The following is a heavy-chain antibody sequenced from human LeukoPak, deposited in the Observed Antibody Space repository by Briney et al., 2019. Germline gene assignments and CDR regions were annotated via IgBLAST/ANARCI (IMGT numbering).Heavy chain of an antibody. J-gene: IGHJ4*02. CDR2: IYYSGST. V-gene: IGHV4-39*01. CDR1: GGSISSSSYY. D-gene: IGHD2-21*02. Sequence: SETLSLTCTVSGGSISSSSYYWGWIRQPPGKGLEWIGSIYYSGSTYYNPSLKSRVTMSVDTSKNQYSLTLSSVTAADTAVYYCARHGGQYCGGDCYSFDYWGQGTLVTVSS. CDR3: ARHGGQYCGGDCYSFDY.